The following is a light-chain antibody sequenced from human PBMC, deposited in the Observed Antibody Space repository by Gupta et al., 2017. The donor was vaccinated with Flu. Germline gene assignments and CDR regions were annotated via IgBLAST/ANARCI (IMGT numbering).Light chain of an antibody. CDR1: SSNIGSNT. V-gene: IGLV1-44*01. CDR2: TNN. CDR3: AAWDDSLNGYV. Sequence: QSVLTQPPLSSETPGQGVTISCSGSSSNIGSNTVNWYQQLPGTAPKVLIYTNNQRPSGVPDRFSGSKSGTSASLAISGLQSEDEADYYCAAWDDSLNGYVFGTGTKVTVL. J-gene: IGLJ1*01.